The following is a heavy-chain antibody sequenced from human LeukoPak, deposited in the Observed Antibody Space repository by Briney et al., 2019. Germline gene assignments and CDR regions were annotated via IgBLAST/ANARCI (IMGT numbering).Heavy chain of an antibody. CDR1: GGSISSYY. J-gene: IGHJ6*02. CDR2: IYTSGST. V-gene: IGHV4-4*07. CDR3: ARGTTLWFGEGYYYYYGMDV. Sequence: SETLSLTCTVSGGSISSYYWSWIRQPAGKGLEWIGRIYTSGSTNYNPSLKSRVTVSVDTSKNQFSLKLSSVTAADTAVYYCARGTTLWFGEGYYYYYGMDVWGQGTTVTVSS. D-gene: IGHD3-10*01.